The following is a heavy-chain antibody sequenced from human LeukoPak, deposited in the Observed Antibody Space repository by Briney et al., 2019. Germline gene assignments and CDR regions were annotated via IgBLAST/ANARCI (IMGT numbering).Heavy chain of an antibody. D-gene: IGHD5-12*01. V-gene: IGHV4-34*01. J-gene: IGHJ4*02. CDR1: GGSFSGYY. Sequence: SETLSLTCEVSGGSFSGYYWTWIRQSPGKGLEWIGEIYHSGSTNYNPSLMRRVTMSVDTSKNQFSLSLTAVTDADTALYYCARARRGYVRLDYWGQGTLVTVSS. CDR2: IYHSGST. CDR3: ARARRGYVRLDY.